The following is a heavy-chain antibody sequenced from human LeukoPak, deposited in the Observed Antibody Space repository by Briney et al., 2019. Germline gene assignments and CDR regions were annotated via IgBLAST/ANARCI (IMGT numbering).Heavy chain of an antibody. J-gene: IGHJ4*02. Sequence: GGSLRLSCAASGVTFSDHYMSWIRQAPGKGLEWLSYISSSGTTIYYTDSVKGRFTISRDNAKNSLYLQMNSLRAEDTAVYYCARGIRQYAKSYFDYWGQGTLVTVSS. V-gene: IGHV3-11*01. CDR1: GVTFSDHY. CDR2: ISSSGTTI. CDR3: ARGIRQYAKSYFDY. D-gene: IGHD4-11*01.